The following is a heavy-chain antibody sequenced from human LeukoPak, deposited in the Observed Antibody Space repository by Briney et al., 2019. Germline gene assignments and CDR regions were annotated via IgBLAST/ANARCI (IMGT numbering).Heavy chain of an antibody. V-gene: IGHV3-23*01. CDR2: ISGSGGST. CDR3: AKNYDGSGYYYPPYFDY. J-gene: IGHJ4*02. D-gene: IGHD3-22*01. Sequence: PGGSLRLSCAASGFTFSSYGMSWVRQAPGKGLEWVSDISGSGGSTYYADSVKGRFTISRDNSKNTLYLQMNSLRAEDTAVYYCAKNYDGSGYYYPPYFDYWGQGTLVTVSS. CDR1: GFTFSSYG.